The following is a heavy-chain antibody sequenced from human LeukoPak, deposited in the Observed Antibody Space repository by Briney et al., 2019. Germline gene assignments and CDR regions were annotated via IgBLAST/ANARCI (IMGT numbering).Heavy chain of an antibody. Sequence: PGGSLRLSCAASGFNLNNYAMNWVRQAPGKGLEWVSIISDSGFNTYYTDSVRGRFTASRDNPKNTLYLQMNSLRAEDTALYYCAKGLKEGRPWGLNYFDNWGQGTLVTVSS. J-gene: IGHJ4*02. CDR2: ISDSGFNT. CDR1: GFNLNNYA. V-gene: IGHV3-23*01. D-gene: IGHD2-21*02. CDR3: AKGLKEGRPWGLNYFDN.